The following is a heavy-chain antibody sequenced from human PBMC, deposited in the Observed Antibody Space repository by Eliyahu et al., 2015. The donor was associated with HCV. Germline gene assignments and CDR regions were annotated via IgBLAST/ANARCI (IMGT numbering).Heavy chain of an antibody. CDR1: GXTFRGSX. CDR3: VRELRSGTRDC. V-gene: IGHV3-74*01. J-gene: IGHJ4*02. D-gene: IGHD1-26*01. Sequence: EVQLVESGGGLVQPGGSLRLAXXASGXTFRGSXXPWVRQVPGKGLXWVSRINTDGXRADYADSVKGRFTISRDNAKNTLYLQMNSLRAEDTAVYYCVRELRSGTRDCWAQGTLVTVSS. CDR2: INTDGXRA.